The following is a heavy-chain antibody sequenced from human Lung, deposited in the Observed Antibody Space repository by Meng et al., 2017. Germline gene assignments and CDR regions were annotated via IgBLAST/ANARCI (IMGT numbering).Heavy chain of an antibody. CDR3: ARGPTTMAHDFDY. CDR2: INHSGST. CDR1: GGSFSDYY. J-gene: IGHJ4*02. V-gene: IGHV4-34*01. Sequence: QVQLQQAGAGLLKPSEPLSLTCVVSGGSFSDYYWSWIRQPPRKGLEWIGEINHSGSTNYNPSLESRASISVDTSQNNLSLKLSSVTAADSAVYYCARGPTTMAHDFDYWGQGTLVTVSS. D-gene: IGHD4-11*01.